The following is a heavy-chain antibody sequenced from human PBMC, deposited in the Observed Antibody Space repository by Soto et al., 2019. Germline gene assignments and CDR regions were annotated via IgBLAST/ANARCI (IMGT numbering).Heavy chain of an antibody. J-gene: IGHJ3*02. V-gene: IGHV3-23*01. CDR3: AKDLRGGSRSYQGRAFDI. Sequence: EVQLLESAGGLVQPGGSLRLSCAASGFTFSSYAMSWVRRAPGKGLEWVSAICGGGGSTYYADYVKGRFTITRDNYKNPLYLQMNRLRAEDTGVYYCAKDLRGGSRSYQGRAFDIWGQGTMVTVSS. D-gene: IGHD1-26*01. CDR2: ICGGGGST. CDR1: GFTFSSYA.